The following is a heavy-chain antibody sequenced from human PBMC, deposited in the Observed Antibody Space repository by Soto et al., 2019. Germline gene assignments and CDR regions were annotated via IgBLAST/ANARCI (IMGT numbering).Heavy chain of an antibody. Sequence: QVVLVQSGTEVKKPGSSVKVSCMASGGTFDAFAFTWVRQAPGQGLEWLGGIVPVLTTTNYAQKFQDRLTITADESTTSVFMELSSLRSDDTAVYYCARDQIILRSTGTYVAIDPWGQGTLVTVSS. D-gene: IGHD3-9*01. CDR1: GGTFDAFA. J-gene: IGHJ5*02. V-gene: IGHV1-69*01. CDR2: IVPVLTTT. CDR3: ARDQIILRSTGTYVAIDP.